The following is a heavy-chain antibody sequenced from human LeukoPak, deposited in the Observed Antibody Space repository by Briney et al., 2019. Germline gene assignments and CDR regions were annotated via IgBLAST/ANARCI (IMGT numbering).Heavy chain of an antibody. CDR1: GGSIASSSYY. CDR2: IYFSGTT. CDR3: ATDSGVGTMSD. V-gene: IGHV4-39*07. D-gene: IGHD1-26*01. J-gene: IGHJ4*02. Sequence: PSETPSLTCTVSGGSIASSSYYWGWIRQPPGKGLEWIGSIYFSGTTNYNPSLKSRVTISLDTSKSQFSLNLISVTAADTAVYYCATDSGVGTMSDWGQGTLVTVSS.